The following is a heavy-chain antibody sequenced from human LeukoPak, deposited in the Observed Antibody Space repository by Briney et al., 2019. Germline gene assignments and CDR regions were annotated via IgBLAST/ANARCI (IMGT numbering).Heavy chain of an antibody. CDR1: GYTSTTYG. CDR3: ARALAQGGSFDLYYFDS. CDR2: TYNSYT. V-gene: IGHV1-18*01. Sequence: GASVKVSCKASGYTSTTYGISWVRQAPGQGLEWMGWTYNSYTHYAQTLRDRLTMTTDTYTSTSYMELRSLRSDDTAVYYCARALAQGGSFDLYYFDSWAQGSLVTVSS. J-gene: IGHJ4*02. D-gene: IGHD3-9*01.